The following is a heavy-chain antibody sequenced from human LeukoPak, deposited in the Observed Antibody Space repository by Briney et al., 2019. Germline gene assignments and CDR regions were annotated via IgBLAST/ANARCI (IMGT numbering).Heavy chain of an antibody. CDR2: IYSGGST. J-gene: IGHJ5*02. CDR1: GFTVSSNY. Sequence: PGGSLRLSCAASGFTVSSNYMSWVRQAPGKGLEWVSVIYSGGSTYYADSVKGRFTISRDNSKNTLYLQMNTLRTEDTAVYYCAKVQGGFWSGYFTTRSNWFDPWGQGTLVTVSS. CDR3: AKVQGGFWSGYFTTRSNWFDP. V-gene: IGHV3-66*01. D-gene: IGHD3-3*01.